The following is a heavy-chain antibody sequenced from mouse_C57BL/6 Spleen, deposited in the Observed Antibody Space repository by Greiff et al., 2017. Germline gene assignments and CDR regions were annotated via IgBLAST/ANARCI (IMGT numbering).Heavy chain of an antibody. CDR2: LYPRSGNT. CDR3: ARPPYYYGISLYYFDY. Sequence: LQESGAELARPGASVKLSCKASGYTFTSYGISWVKQRTGQGLEWIGELYPRSGNTYYNEKFKGKATLTADKSSSTAYMEIRSLTSEDSAVYFCARPPYYYGISLYYFDYWGQGTTLTVSS. J-gene: IGHJ2*01. CDR1: GYTFTSYG. D-gene: IGHD1-1*01. V-gene: IGHV1-81*01.